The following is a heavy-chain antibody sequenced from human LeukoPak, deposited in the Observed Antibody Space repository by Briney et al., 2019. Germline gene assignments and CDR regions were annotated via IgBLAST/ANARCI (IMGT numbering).Heavy chain of an antibody. V-gene: IGHV3-21*01. CDR2: ISSSSSYI. Sequence: PGGSLRLSCAASGFTFSSYSMNWVRQAPGKGLEWVSSISSSSSYIYYADSVKGRFTISRDNSKNTLYLQMNSLRAEDTAVYCCARDLTWGGACDYWGQGTLVTVSS. J-gene: IGHJ4*02. CDR3: ARDLTWGGACDY. D-gene: IGHD1-26*01. CDR1: GFTFSSYS.